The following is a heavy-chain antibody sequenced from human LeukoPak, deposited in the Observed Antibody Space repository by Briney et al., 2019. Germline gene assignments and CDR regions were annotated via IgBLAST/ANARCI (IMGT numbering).Heavy chain of an antibody. Sequence: GGSLRLSCAASGFIFSSYTMHWVRQAPGKGLEWVAVISYDGSNKYYTDSVKGRFTISRDNSKNTLYLQMNSLRADDTAVYYCAKDMNSWRDGSGLGDYFDYWGQGTLVTVSS. J-gene: IGHJ4*02. CDR1: GFIFSSYT. V-gene: IGHV3-30-3*01. CDR2: ISYDGSNK. CDR3: AKDMNSWRDGSGLGDYFDY. D-gene: IGHD6-19*01.